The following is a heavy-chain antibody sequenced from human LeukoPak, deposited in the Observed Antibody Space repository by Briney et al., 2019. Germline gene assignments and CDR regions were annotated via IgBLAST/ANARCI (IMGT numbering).Heavy chain of an antibody. D-gene: IGHD5-18*01. CDR1: GLTFSSYA. Sequence: GGSLRLSCVASGLTFSSYAMSWVRQAPGKGLKWVSVITGSGGGTYYADSVKGRFTISRDNSKNTLYLQMNSLRAEDTAVYYCAKVGKWIQLWFDYWGQGSLVTVSS. CDR2: ITGSGGGT. V-gene: IGHV3-23*01. J-gene: IGHJ4*02. CDR3: AKVGKWIQLWFDY.